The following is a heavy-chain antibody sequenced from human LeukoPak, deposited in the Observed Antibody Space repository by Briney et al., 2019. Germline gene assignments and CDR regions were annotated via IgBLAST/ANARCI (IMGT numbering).Heavy chain of an antibody. J-gene: IGHJ5*02. CDR2: IYYSGST. D-gene: IGHD6-13*01. CDR3: ARDQIVVAGNWFDP. Sequence: SETLSLTCTVSGGSISSYYWSWVRQPPGKGLEWIGYIYYSGSTNYNPSLKSRVTISVNTSKNQVSLKLSPVTAADTAVYYCARDQIVVAGNWFDPWAREPWSPSPQ. CDR1: GGSISSYY. V-gene: IGHV4-59*01.